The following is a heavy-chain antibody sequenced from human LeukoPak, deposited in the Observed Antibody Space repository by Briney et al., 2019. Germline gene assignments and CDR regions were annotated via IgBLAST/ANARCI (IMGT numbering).Heavy chain of an antibody. CDR3: AKGGKYDILTGFPRSRLLGDY. CDR2: ISGSGGST. V-gene: IGHV3-23*01. Sequence: GGSLRLSCAASGFTFSSYGMSWVRQAPGKGLEWVSAISGSGGSTYYADSVKGRFTISRDNSKNTLYLQMNSLRAEDTAVYYCAKGGKYDILTGFPRSRLLGDYWGQGTLVTVSS. J-gene: IGHJ4*02. D-gene: IGHD3-9*01. CDR1: GFTFSSYG.